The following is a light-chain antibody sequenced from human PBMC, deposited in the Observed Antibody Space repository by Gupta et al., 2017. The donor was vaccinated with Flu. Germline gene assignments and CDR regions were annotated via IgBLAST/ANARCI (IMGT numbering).Light chain of an antibody. Sequence: ERATLSCRASQSVSNSYLAWYQQKPGQAPRLLIYGASSRATGIPDRFSGSGSGTDFTLTISRLEPEDFAVYFCQHYGSSPFAFGQWTRLEIK. CDR1: QSVSNSY. J-gene: IGKJ5*01. V-gene: IGKV3-20*01. CDR3: QHYGSSPFA. CDR2: GAS.